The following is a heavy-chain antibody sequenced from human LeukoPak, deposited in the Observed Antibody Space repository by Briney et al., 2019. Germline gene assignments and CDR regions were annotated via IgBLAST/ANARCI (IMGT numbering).Heavy chain of an antibody. V-gene: IGHV1-18*01. Sequence: ASVKVSCKASGYTFTSYGICWVRQAPGQGLEWMGWISAYNGNTNSAQKLQGRVTMTTDTSTSTAYMELRSLRSDDTAVYYCARSPGIAVAGWGAFDIWGQGAMVSVSS. CDR2: ISAYNGNT. CDR1: GYTFTSYG. CDR3: ARSPGIAVAGWGAFDI. D-gene: IGHD6-19*01. J-gene: IGHJ3*02.